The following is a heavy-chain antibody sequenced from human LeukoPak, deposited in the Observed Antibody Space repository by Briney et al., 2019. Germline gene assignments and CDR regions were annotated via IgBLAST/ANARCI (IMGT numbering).Heavy chain of an antibody. CDR2: ISSDGSST. D-gene: IGHD2-2*01. CDR1: GFTFSRYN. Sequence: PRGSLRLSCAASGFTFSRYNMHWVRQAPGKGLVWVSRISSDGSSTRYADSVKGRFTISRDNAKNTLYLQVNSLRAEDTAVNYCARGDCSTISCPQDWFDPWGQGTLVTVSS. V-gene: IGHV3-74*01. CDR3: ARGDCSTISCPQDWFDP. J-gene: IGHJ5*02.